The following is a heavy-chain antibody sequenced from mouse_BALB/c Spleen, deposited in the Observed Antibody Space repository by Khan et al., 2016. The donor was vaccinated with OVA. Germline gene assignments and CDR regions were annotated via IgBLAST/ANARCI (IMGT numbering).Heavy chain of an antibody. CDR2: INTYTGEP. J-gene: IGHJ4*01. Sequence: QIQLVQSGPELKEPGETVKISCKASGYTFTNYGMNWVKQAPGKGLKWMGWINTYTGEPTYADDFEGRFASSLETSASTAYLQINNLKNEDTATYFCTRRSSYLALDYWGQGTSVTVSS. CDR3: TRRSSYLALDY. V-gene: IGHV9-3-1*01. D-gene: IGHD1-1*01. CDR1: GYTFTNYG.